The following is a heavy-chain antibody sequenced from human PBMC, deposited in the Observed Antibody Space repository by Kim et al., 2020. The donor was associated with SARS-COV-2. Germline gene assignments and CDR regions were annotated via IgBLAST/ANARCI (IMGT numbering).Heavy chain of an antibody. CDR2: IYSGGST. CDR1: GFTVSSNY. Sequence: GGSLRLSCAASGFTVSSNYMSWVRQAPGKGLEWVSVIYSGGSTYYADSVKGRFTISRDNSKNTLYLQMNSLRAEDTAVYYCARDHIYGSGIDYWGQGTLVTVSS. D-gene: IGHD3-10*01. CDR3: ARDHIYGSGIDY. V-gene: IGHV3-66*01. J-gene: IGHJ4*02.